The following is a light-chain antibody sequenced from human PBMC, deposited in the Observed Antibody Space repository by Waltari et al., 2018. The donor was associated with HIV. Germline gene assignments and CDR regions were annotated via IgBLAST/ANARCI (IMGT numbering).Light chain of an antibody. CDR1: SRDVGSYNL. CDR2: EGS. Sequence: QSALTQPASVSGSPGQSITISCTGTSRDVGSYNLVSWYQPHPGKAPKLMIYEGSKRPSGVSNRVSGSKSGNTASLTISGLQAEDEADYYCCSYAGSSTSWVFGGGTKLTVL. J-gene: IGLJ3*02. CDR3: CSYAGSSTSWV. V-gene: IGLV2-23*01.